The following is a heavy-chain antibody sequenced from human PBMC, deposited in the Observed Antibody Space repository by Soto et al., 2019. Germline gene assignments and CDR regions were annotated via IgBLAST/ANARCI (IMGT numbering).Heavy chain of an antibody. Sequence: QVQLVQSGAEVKKPGSSVKVSCKASGGTFSSYAISWVRQAPGQGLEWMGWISPHKDDTYYAQRLQGRVTMTTDTSTSTAYMELRSLRSDDTAVYFCARDLDGSGSYYTNYWGQGTLVTVSS. J-gene: IGHJ4*02. CDR2: ISPHKDDT. CDR3: ARDLDGSGSYYTNY. CDR1: GGTFSSYA. D-gene: IGHD3-10*01. V-gene: IGHV1-18*01.